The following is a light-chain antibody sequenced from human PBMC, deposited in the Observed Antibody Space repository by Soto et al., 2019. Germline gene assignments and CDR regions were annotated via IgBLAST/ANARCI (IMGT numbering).Light chain of an antibody. Sequence: DIQMTQSPSTLSASVGDRVTITCRANQNVNKWLAWYQQKPGEAPTVLIYDASTLKGGVPSRFSRSELKTELTHTIRSPQPDDFALYSCKAYSTYSFTFGPGTKV. J-gene: IGKJ3*01. CDR3: KAYSTYSFT. CDR1: QNVNKW. V-gene: IGKV1-5*01. CDR2: DAS.